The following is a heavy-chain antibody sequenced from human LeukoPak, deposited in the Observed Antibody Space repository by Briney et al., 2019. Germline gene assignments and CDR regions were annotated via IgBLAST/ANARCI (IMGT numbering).Heavy chain of an antibody. Sequence: ASVKVSCKASGYTFTGYYMHWVRQAPGQGLEWMGWINPNSGGTNYAQKFQGRVTMTRDTSISTAYMELSRLRSDDTAVYYCARVPRGYCSSTSCVYESGRYFDYWGQGTLVTVSS. CDR2: INPNSGGT. J-gene: IGHJ4*02. CDR1: GYTFTGYY. D-gene: IGHD2-2*01. V-gene: IGHV1-2*02. CDR3: ARVPRGYCSSTSCVYESGRYFDY.